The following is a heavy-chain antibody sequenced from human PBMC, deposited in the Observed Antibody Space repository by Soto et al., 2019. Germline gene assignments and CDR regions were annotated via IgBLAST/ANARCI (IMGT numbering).Heavy chain of an antibody. Sequence: QLQLQESGPGLVKPSETLSLTCSVSDDSINSDKYYWGWIRQPPGKGLEWIGSTYYRGNAYYNPSLQPRVPISLDKSKSQFSLKLNSVTAADSAVYFCARLEGLATISYYFDFWGPGALVTVSS. CDR3: ARLEGLATISYYFDF. CDR2: TYYRGNA. V-gene: IGHV4-39*01. CDR1: DDSINSDKYY. J-gene: IGHJ4*02. D-gene: IGHD3-9*01.